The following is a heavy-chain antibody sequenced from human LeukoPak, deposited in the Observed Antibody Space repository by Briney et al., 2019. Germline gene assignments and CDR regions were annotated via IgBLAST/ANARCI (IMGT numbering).Heavy chain of an antibody. CDR3: ARVSVLGVVYYYDY. CDR1: GITLSTYW. CDR2: IYSDGSRP. D-gene: IGHD2-8*02. Sequence: GGSLSLSREASGITLSTYWLHWVRQAPGKELVWVSRIYSDGSRPSYADSVRGRFTISRDNAKNTLHLQMNSLEAEDTAVDYCARVSVLGVVYYYDYWGQGTLVTVSS. V-gene: IGHV3-74*01. J-gene: IGHJ4*02.